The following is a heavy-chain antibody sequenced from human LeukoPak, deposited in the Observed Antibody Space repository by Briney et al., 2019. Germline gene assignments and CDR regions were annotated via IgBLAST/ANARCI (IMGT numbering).Heavy chain of an antibody. CDR2: INHSGRT. CDR1: GGSFSTYY. J-gene: IGHJ4*02. D-gene: IGHD6-19*01. CDR3: ARYSSGWLNFDY. Sequence: PSETLSLTCAVYGGSFSTYYWSWIRQPPGKGLEWIGEINHSGRTNYNPSLKSRVTISVDTSENQFSLKLSSVTAADTAVYYCARYSSGWLNFDYWGQGTLVTVSS. V-gene: IGHV4-34*01.